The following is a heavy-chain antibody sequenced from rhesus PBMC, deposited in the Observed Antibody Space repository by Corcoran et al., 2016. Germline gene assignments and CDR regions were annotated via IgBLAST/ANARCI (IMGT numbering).Heavy chain of an antibody. CDR1: GYTFTSYY. Sequence: QVQLVQSGAEVKKPGTSVKLSCKASGYTFTSYYLNWVRQAPGQVLEWMGRINPSSGKTGYAQKFQGRVTIPRDTSTSTAYMELNSLRSEDTAVYYCARRYSWNNGYFDYWGQGVLVTVSS. CDR2: INPSSGKT. J-gene: IGHJ4*01. CDR3: ARRYSWNNGYFDY. V-gene: IGHV1-200*01. D-gene: IGHD1-20*01.